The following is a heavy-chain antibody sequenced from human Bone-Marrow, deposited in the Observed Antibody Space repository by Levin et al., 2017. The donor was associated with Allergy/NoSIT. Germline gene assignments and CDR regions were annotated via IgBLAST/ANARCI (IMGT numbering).Heavy chain of an antibody. D-gene: IGHD2-21*01. CDR2: IDYSRNT. CDR3: ASLSHMKSALYYYFYMDV. V-gene: IGHV4-39*01. J-gene: IGHJ6*03. CDR1: GVSISSINYY. Sequence: GSLRLSCSVSGVSISSINYYWGWIRHPPGKGLEWIGSIDYSRNTHYNPSLKSRVTMLVDTSKNQFSLRLSSVSVADTAVYYCASLSHMKSALYYYFYMDVWGKGTTVTVSS.